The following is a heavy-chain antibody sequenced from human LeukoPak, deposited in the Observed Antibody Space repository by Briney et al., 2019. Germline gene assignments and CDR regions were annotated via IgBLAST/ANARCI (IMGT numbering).Heavy chain of an antibody. CDR3: ARVMWGYSSGWYLGY. V-gene: IGHV4-34*01. CDR2: INHSGST. D-gene: IGHD6-19*01. J-gene: IGHJ4*02. CDR1: GGSFSDYY. Sequence: SETLSLTCAVYGGSFSDYYGSWIRQPPGKGLEWIGEINHSGSTNYNPSLKSRVTISVDTSKNQFSLKLSSVTAADTAVYYCARVMWGYSSGWYLGYWGQGTLVTVSS.